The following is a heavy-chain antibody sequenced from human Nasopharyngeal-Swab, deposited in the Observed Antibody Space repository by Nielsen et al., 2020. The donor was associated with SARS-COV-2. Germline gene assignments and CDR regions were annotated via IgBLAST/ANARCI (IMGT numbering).Heavy chain of an antibody. Sequence: GSLRLSCAASGFTFSSYAMSWVRQAPGKGLEWVSAISGSGGIAFYADSVTGRFTISRDNSKSTLYLQMNSLRAEDTAVYYCAAARGYTDWGQGTLVTVSS. CDR2: ISGSGGIA. D-gene: IGHD6-13*01. V-gene: IGHV3-23*01. J-gene: IGHJ4*02. CDR3: AAARGYTD. CDR1: GFTFSSYA.